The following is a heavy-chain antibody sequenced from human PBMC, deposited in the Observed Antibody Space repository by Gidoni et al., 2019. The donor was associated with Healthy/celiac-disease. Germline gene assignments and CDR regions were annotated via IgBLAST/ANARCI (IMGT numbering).Heavy chain of an antibody. CDR1: GGSISSSSYY. D-gene: IGHD1-26*01. V-gene: IGHV4-39*01. J-gene: IGHJ4*02. Sequence: QLQLQESGPGLVKPSETLSLTCTVSGGSISSSSYYWGWIRQPPGKGLEWIGSIYYSGSTYYNPALKSRVTISVDTSKNQFSLKLSSVTAADTAVYYCASLSGSYYGFDYWGQGTLVTVSS. CDR2: IYYSGST. CDR3: ASLSGSYYGFDY.